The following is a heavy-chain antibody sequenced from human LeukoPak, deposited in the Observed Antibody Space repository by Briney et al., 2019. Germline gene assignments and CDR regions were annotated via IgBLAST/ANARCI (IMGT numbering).Heavy chain of an antibody. Sequence: SSETLSLTCTVSGGSISSSSFDWGWVRQPPGKGLEWIGNIYYSGSTYYNPSLKSRVTISVDTSKNQFSLKLSSVIAADTAVYYCARHKGYTYGYGDYWGQGTLVTVSS. CDR3: ARHKGYTYGYGDY. V-gene: IGHV4-39*01. CDR1: GGSISSSSFD. J-gene: IGHJ4*02. D-gene: IGHD5-18*01. CDR2: IYYSGST.